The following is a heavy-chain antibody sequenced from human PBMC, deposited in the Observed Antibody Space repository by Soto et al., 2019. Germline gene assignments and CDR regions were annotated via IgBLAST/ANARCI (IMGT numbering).Heavy chain of an antibody. CDR1: GFTFSSYV. J-gene: IGHJ6*02. Sequence: QVHLVESGGGVVQPGRSLRLSCAASGFTFSSYVMHWVHQAPGKGLAWVAVISYDGSYKYYADSVKGRFTISRDNSEHTLYLQMSSLRVEDTAVYYCAKDPAGYCSSTRCYTYHGLDVWGQGTTVTVSS. D-gene: IGHD2-2*01. CDR2: ISYDGSYK. V-gene: IGHV3-30*18. CDR3: AKDPAGYCSSTRCYTYHGLDV.